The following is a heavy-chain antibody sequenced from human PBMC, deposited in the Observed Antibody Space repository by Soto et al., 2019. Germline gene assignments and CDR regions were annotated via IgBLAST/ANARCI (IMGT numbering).Heavy chain of an antibody. Sequence: SETLSLTCTVSGGSISSYYWSWIRQPPGKGLEWIGYIYYSGSTNYNPSLKSRVTISVDTSKNQFSLKLSCVTAADTAVYYCAVETWATEPPLDAFDIWGQGTMVTVSS. V-gene: IGHV4-59*01. CDR1: GGSISSYY. J-gene: IGHJ3*02. D-gene: IGHD5-18*01. CDR2: IYYSGST. CDR3: AVETWATEPPLDAFDI.